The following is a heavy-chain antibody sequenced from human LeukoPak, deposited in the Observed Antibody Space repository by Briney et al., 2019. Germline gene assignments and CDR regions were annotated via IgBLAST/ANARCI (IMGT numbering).Heavy chain of an antibody. CDR3: VKRHCDSTNCYGFYY. J-gene: IGHJ4*02. CDR2: ISGSGRSP. V-gene: IGHV3-23*01. CDR1: GFTFSSCV. D-gene: IGHD2-2*01. Sequence: TGGSLRPSCATSGFTFSSCVMAWVRQAPGKGLEWVSSISGSGRSPYYTDSVKGRLTISRDNSMNTLSLQMNSLRADDTAVYYCVKRHCDSTNCYGFYYWGQGTLVTVSS.